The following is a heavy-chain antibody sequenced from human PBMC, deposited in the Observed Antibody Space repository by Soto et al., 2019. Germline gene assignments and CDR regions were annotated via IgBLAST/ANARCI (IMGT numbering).Heavy chain of an antibody. J-gene: IGHJ4*02. CDR2: IYYSGST. CDR1: GGSISSGGYY. CDR3: ASCRISMGALDY. D-gene: IGHD2-15*01. V-gene: IGHV4-31*03. Sequence: QVQLQESGPGLVKPSQTLSLTCTVSGGSISSGGYYWSWIRQHPGKGLEWVGYIYYSGSTYYNPSLKMRVTISEVTSKDRFSQKLSSVTAADTAVYYCASCRISMGALDYWGQETLVTVSS.